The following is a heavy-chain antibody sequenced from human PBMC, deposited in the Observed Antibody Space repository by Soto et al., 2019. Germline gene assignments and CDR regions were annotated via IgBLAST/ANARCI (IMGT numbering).Heavy chain of an antibody. J-gene: IGHJ6*02. Sequence: EVQLVESGGGLVEPGGSLRLSCTASALTYVNAWMNWVRQAPGKGLEWVGRIKRTSDGGTTDYAAPVKGRFTISKDDSKNTVYLQMNSLRSEDTALYYCTADRASTTYYGIDVWGQGTTVTVSS. D-gene: IGHD1-26*01. CDR3: TADRASTTYYGIDV. V-gene: IGHV3-15*07. CDR1: ALTYVNAW. CDR2: IKRTSDGGTT.